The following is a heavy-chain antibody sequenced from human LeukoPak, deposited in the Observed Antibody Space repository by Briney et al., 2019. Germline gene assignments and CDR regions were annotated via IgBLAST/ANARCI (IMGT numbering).Heavy chain of an antibody. V-gene: IGHV1-69*06. J-gene: IGHJ3*02. CDR1: AGTFSSYA. CDR2: IIPMFGPA. Sequence: ASVKVSCKASAGTFSSYAISWERQAPGQGLEWVGGIIPMFGPAKYAQKFGGRVSTTADTSTRTAYMELSRLRAQDTAVYYCARDLGGIVATIPGVDAFDIWGQGTMVTVSS. CDR3: ARDLGGIVATIPGVDAFDI. D-gene: IGHD5-12*01.